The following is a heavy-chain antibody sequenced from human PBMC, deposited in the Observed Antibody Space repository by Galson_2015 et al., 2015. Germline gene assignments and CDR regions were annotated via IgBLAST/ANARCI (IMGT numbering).Heavy chain of an antibody. CDR1: GFTFSDYM. V-gene: IGHV3-21*01. CDR2: TSSSYI. J-gene: IGHJ5*02. CDR3: AKDRMGGSGWPGDWFDP. D-gene: IGHD6-19*01. Sequence: SLRLSCAAPGFTFSDYMMNWVRQAPGKGLEWVSSTSSSYIYYADSVKGRFTISRDNAKNSLYLQMNSLRAEDTAVYYCAKDRMGGSGWPGDWFDPWGQGTLVTVSS.